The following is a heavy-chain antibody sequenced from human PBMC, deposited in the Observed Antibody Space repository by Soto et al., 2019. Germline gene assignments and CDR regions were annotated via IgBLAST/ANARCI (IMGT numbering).Heavy chain of an antibody. CDR2: INAGNGNT. Sequence: ASVKVSCKASGYTFTSYAMHWVRQAPGQRLEWMGWINAGNGNTKYSQKFQGRVTITRDTSASTAYMELSSLRSEDTAVYYCARDQLSASYGYGPLAYWGQETLVTVSS. CDR3: ARDQLSASYGYGPLAY. J-gene: IGHJ4*02. V-gene: IGHV1-3*01. CDR1: GYTFTSYA. D-gene: IGHD5-18*01.